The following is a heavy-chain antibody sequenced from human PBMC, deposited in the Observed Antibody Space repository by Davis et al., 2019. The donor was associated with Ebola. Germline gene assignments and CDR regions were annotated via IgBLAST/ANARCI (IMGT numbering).Heavy chain of an antibody. CDR2: INGEGR. CDR3: ARNLFPSAMDV. J-gene: IGHJ6*04. CDR1: AASFPSYW. V-gene: IGHV3-74*01. Sequence: PGGSLRLSCAASAASFPSYWMHWLRQARGKGLVGVAHINGEGRSYADSVKGRFTISRDNAKNTLYLQMNSLRDDDTAVYYCARNLFPSAMDVWGKATTVTVSS. D-gene: IGHD3-10*02.